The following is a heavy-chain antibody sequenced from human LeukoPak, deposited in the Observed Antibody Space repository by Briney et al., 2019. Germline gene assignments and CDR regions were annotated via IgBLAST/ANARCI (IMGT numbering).Heavy chain of an antibody. CDR2: IYSSGST. D-gene: IGHD5-18*01. CDR1: GGSFSGYY. Sequence: SETLSLTCAVYGGSFSGYYWSWIRQPPGKGLECIGYIYSSGSTNYNPSLKSRVTISVDTSKNQFSLKLSSVTAADTAVYYCAREDTAMVWFDPWGQGTLVTVSS. CDR3: AREDTAMVWFDP. V-gene: IGHV4-59*01. J-gene: IGHJ5*02.